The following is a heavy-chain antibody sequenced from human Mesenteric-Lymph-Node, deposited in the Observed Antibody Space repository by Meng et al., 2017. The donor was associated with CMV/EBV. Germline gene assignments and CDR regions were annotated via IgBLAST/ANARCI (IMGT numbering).Heavy chain of an antibody. D-gene: IGHD6-13*01. V-gene: IGHV4-30-4*08. CDR2: IYYSGST. CDR3: AREQIAAAGNFDY. J-gene: IGHJ4*02. CDR1: GGSISSGDYY. Sequence: SCTVSGGSISSGDYYWSWIRQPPGKGLEWIGYIYYSGSTYYNPSLKSRVTISVDTSKNQFSLKLSSVTAADTAVYYCAREQIAAAGNFDYWGQGTLVTVSS.